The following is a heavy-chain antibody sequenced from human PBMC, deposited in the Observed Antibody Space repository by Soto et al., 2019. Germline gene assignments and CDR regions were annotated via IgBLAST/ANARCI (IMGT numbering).Heavy chain of an antibody. CDR1: GGTFSSYA. Sequence: ASVKVSCKASGGTFSSYAISWVRQAPGQGLEWMGGIIPIFGTANYAQKFQGRVTITADESTSTAYMELSSLRSEDTAVYYCARDGRLRLTYYYYGMDVWGQGTTVTVSS. D-gene: IGHD4-17*01. J-gene: IGHJ6*02. CDR2: IIPIFGTA. CDR3: ARDGRLRLTYYYYGMDV. V-gene: IGHV1-69*13.